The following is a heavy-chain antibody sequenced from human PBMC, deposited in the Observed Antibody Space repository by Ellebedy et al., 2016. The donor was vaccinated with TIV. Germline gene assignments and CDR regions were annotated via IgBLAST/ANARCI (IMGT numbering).Heavy chain of an antibody. D-gene: IGHD2-15*01. Sequence: GGSLRLXCAASGFTFSSYGMHWVRQAPGKGLEWVAVIWYDGSNKYYADSVKGRFTISRDNSKNTLYLQMNSLRAEDTAVYYCARGPDEDGFDYWGQGTLVTVSS. V-gene: IGHV3-33*01. CDR1: GFTFSSYG. CDR2: IWYDGSNK. CDR3: ARGPDEDGFDY. J-gene: IGHJ4*02.